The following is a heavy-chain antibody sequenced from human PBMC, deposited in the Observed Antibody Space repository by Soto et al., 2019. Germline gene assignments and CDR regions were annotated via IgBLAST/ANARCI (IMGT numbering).Heavy chain of an antibody. Sequence: PGGSLRLSCAASGFTFDDYAMHWVRQAPGKGLEWVSGISWNSGSIGYADSVKGRFTISRDNAKNSLYLQMNSLRAEDTALYYCAKDIRRSSWCYFDYWGQGTLVTVSS. D-gene: IGHD6-13*01. CDR2: ISWNSGSI. CDR3: AKDIRRSSWCYFDY. V-gene: IGHV3-9*01. J-gene: IGHJ4*02. CDR1: GFTFDDYA.